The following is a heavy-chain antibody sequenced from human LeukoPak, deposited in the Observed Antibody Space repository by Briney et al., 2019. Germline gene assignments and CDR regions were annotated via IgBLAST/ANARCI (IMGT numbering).Heavy chain of an antibody. Sequence: ASVKVSCKASGYTFTGYYMHWVRQAPGQGLEWMGWINPNSGGTNYAQRFQGRVTMTGDTSISTAYMELSRLRSDDTAVYYCARGSPEWELTEGDYWGQGTLVTVSS. D-gene: IGHD1-26*01. CDR1: GYTFTGYY. V-gene: IGHV1-2*02. CDR2: INPNSGGT. CDR3: ARGSPEWELTEGDY. J-gene: IGHJ4*02.